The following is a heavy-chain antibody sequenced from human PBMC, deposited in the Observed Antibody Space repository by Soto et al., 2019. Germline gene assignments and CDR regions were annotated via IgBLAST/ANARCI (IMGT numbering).Heavy chain of an antibody. V-gene: IGHV4-31*03. D-gene: IGHD2-2*01. CDR1: GGSISSGGYY. CDR3: ARGWSQYQLLWPIHYYYYMDV. Sequence: SETLSLTCTVSGGSISSGGYYWSWIRQHPGKGLEWIGYIYYSGSTYYNPSLKSRVTISVDTSKNQFSLKLSSVTAADTAVYYCARGWSQYQLLWPIHYYYYMDVWGKGTTVTVSS. CDR2: IYYSGST. J-gene: IGHJ6*03.